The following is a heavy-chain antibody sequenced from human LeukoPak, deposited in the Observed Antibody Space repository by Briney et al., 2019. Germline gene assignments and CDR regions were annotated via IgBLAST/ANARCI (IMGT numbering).Heavy chain of an antibody. J-gene: IGHJ4*02. Sequence: SVKVSCKASGGTFSSYAISWVRQAPGQGLEWMGRIIPILGIANYAQKFQGRVTITADKSTSTAYMELSSLRSEDTAVYYCARDPVGATRGVDWGQGTLVTVSS. CDR2: IIPILGIA. V-gene: IGHV1-69*04. D-gene: IGHD1-26*01. CDR3: ARDPVGATRGVD. CDR1: GGTFSSYA.